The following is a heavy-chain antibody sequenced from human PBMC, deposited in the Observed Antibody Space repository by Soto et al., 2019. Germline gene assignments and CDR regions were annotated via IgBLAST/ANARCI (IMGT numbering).Heavy chain of an antibody. Sequence: GESLKISCKGSGYSFTSYWISWVRQMPGKGLEWMGRIDPSYSYTNYSPSFQGHVTISADKSISTAYLQWSSLKASDTAMYYCARHPPSDGDYYYYCMDVWGQGTTVTVSS. J-gene: IGHJ6*02. CDR3: ARHPPSDGDYYYYCMDV. D-gene: IGHD3-10*01. CDR1: GYSFTSYW. V-gene: IGHV5-10-1*01. CDR2: IDPSYSYT.